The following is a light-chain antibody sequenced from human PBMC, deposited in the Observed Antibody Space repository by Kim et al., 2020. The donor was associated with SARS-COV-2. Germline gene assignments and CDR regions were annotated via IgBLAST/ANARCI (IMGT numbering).Light chain of an antibody. CDR2: GNS. V-gene: IGLV1-40*01. CDR3: QSYDSSLPWV. J-gene: IGLJ3*02. CDR1: SSNIGAGYD. Sequence: GERVTISCTGSSSNIGAGYDVHWYQQLPGSAPKLLIYGNSNRPSGVPDRFSGSKSGTSASLAITGLQAEDEADYYCQSYDSSLPWVFGGGTKLTVL.